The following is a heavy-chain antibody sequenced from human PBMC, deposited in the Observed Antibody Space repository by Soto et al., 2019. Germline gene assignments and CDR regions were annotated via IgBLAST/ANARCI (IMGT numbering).Heavy chain of an antibody. J-gene: IGHJ4*02. D-gene: IGHD3-10*01. CDR2: IKSKNDGGTT. Sequence: SGGSLRLSCVVSDFPFSTAWINWVRQAPVKGLEWVGRIKSKNDGGTTDYIAPVKGRFTFSRDDTKNTVYLQMNSLKTEDTAVYYCTTDILWSGGDLWGQGTLVTVSS. CDR3: TTDILWSGGDL. V-gene: IGHV3-15*07. CDR1: DFPFSTAW.